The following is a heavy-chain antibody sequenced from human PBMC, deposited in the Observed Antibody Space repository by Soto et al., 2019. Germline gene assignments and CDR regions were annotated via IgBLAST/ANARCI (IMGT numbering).Heavy chain of an antibody. Sequence: QEQRMESGGGVVQPGRSLRLSCAASASIFRGYGMHWVRQAPGKGLEWVAVIWFDGSNKYYADSVKGRFTISRDNSKNMLYLQMDSLRAEDTAVYYCARGGLGGTAFRGFCDYWGQRTLVTVSS. D-gene: IGHD1-7*01. CDR1: ASIFRGYG. J-gene: IGHJ4*02. CDR3: ARGGLGGTAFRGFCDY. V-gene: IGHV3-33*01. CDR2: IWFDGSNK.